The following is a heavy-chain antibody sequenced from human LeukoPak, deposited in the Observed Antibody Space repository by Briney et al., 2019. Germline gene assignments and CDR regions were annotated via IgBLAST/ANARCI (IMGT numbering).Heavy chain of an antibody. J-gene: IGHJ6*03. V-gene: IGHV3-53*01. CDR2: IYSGGST. CDR1: GFTLSSYA. D-gene: IGHD3-16*02. CDR3: ARVSAYYYYYMDV. Sequence: GGSLRLSCAASGFTLSSYAMSWVRQAPGKGLEWVSVIYSGGSTYYADSVKGRFTISRDNSKNTLYLQMNSLRAEDTAVYYCARVSAYYYYYMDVWGKGTTVTISS.